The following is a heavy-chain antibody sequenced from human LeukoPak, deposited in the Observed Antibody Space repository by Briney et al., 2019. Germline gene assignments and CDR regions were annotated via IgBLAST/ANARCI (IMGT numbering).Heavy chain of an antibody. D-gene: IGHD4-23*01. Sequence: GASVKVSCKASGGTFSSYAISWGRQAPGQGLEWMGRIIPILGIANYAQKFQGRVTITADKSTSTAYMELSSLRSEDTAVYYCARGVYGGNLVDYWGQGTLVTVSS. CDR1: GGTFSSYA. CDR3: ARGVYGGNLVDY. J-gene: IGHJ4*02. V-gene: IGHV1-69*04. CDR2: IIPILGIA.